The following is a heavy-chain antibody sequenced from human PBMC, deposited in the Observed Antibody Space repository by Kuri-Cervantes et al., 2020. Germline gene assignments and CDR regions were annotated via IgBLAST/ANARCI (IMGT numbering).Heavy chain of an antibody. Sequence: LSLTCAASGFTFSDYYMSWIRQAPGKGLEWVSYISTNGSTIYYADSVNGRFTISRYNAKNLMYLQMTSLRAEETAVYYCARGVAFVPWGQGTLVTVSS. J-gene: IGHJ5*01. CDR3: ARGVAFVP. CDR1: GFTFSDYY. V-gene: IGHV3-11*01. CDR2: ISTNGSTI.